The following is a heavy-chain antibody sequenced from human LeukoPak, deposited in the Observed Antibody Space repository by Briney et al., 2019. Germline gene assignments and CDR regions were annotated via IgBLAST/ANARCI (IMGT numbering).Heavy chain of an antibody. V-gene: IGHV3-33*05. CDR1: GFTINNQA. J-gene: IGHJ4*02. D-gene: IGHD4-23*01. Sequence: PGGSLRLSCAVSGFTINNQAMHWVRQVPGKGLEWVAVISYDGSKKYYGDSVRGRFTISRDNAKNSLYLQMNSLRAEDTAVYYCARDYGGSSPFDYWGQGTLVTVSS. CDR2: ISYDGSKK. CDR3: ARDYGGSSPFDY.